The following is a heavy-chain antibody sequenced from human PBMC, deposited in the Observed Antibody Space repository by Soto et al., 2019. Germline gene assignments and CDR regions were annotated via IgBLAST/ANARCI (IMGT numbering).Heavy chain of an antibody. CDR1: GGSISSGDYY. D-gene: IGHD3-22*01. CDR3: ARVKSYYDSSGYYSLRYYFDY. Sequence: SETLSLTCTVSGGSISSGDYYWSWIRQPPGKGLEWIGYIYYSGSTYYNPSLKSRVTISVDTSKNQFSLKLSSVTAADTAVYYCARVKSYYDSSGYYSLRYYFDYWGQGTLVTVSS. J-gene: IGHJ4*02. V-gene: IGHV4-30-4*01. CDR2: IYYSGST.